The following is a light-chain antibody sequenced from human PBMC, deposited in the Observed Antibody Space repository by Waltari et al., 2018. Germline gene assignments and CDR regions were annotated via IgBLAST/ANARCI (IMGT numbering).Light chain of an antibody. CDR3: QQYGSSPWT. Sequence: EIVLTQSPGTLSLSPGERATLSCRARQSVSSSYLAWYQQKPGQAPWLLIYGASSRATGIPDRVSGSGSGTDFTLTISRLEPEDFAVYYCQQYGSSPWTFGQGTKVEIK. CDR2: GAS. J-gene: IGKJ1*01. V-gene: IGKV3-20*01. CDR1: QSVSSSY.